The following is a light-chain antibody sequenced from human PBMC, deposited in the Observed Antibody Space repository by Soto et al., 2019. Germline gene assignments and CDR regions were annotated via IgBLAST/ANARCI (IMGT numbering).Light chain of an antibody. CDR3: CSYAGNSTWV. CDR2: EGS. CDR1: NRDIGSYNL. J-gene: IGLJ3*02. Sequence: QSALTQPASVSGSPGQSITISSTGTNRDIGSYNLVSWYQQHPGRAPKLMIYEGSKRPSGVSNRFSGSKSGNTASLTISGLQAEDEADYYCCSYAGNSTWVFGGGTKLTVL. V-gene: IGLV2-23*01.